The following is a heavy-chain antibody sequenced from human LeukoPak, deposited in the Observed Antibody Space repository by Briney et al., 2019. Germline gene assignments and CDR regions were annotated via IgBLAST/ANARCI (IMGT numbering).Heavy chain of an antibody. CDR2: ISSSGSTI. CDR1: GFTFSSYE. V-gene: IGHV3-48*03. J-gene: IGHJ6*03. CDR3: ASKYSSGWYEDYYYMDV. Sequence: GVLRLSCAASGFTFSSYEMNWVRQAPGKGLEWVSYISSSGSTIYYADSVKGRFTISRDNAKNSLYLQMNSLRAEDTAVYYCASKYSSGWYEDYYYMDVWGKGTTVTVSS. D-gene: IGHD6-19*01.